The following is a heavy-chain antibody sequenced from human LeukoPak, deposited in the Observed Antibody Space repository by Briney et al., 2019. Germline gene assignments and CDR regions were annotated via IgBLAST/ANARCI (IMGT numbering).Heavy chain of an antibody. J-gene: IGHJ4*02. Sequence: PGGSLRLSCEGSGFTFSNYWMGWVRQAPGKGLQWVANIKTDGSEEYYVDSVKGRFTISRDNAKNSLYLQMNSLRAEDTAVYYCAKVGPGPFDYWGQGTLVTVFS. CDR3: AKVGPGPFDY. D-gene: IGHD3-16*01. V-gene: IGHV3-7*01. CDR2: IKTDGSEE. CDR1: GFTFSNYW.